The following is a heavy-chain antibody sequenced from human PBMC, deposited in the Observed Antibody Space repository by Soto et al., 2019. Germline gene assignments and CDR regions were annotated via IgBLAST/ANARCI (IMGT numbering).Heavy chain of an antibody. CDR2: ISYHGSNE. CDR3: ARDRKSYQRRQGGLPAWFDP. D-gene: IGHD2-2*01. V-gene: IGHV3-30-3*01. Sequence: PGGSLRLSCAASGFTVSSYAMHWVRQAPGKGLEWVAVISYHGSNEYYADSVKGRFTVSRDNSKNTLYLQMSSLRIEDTAVYYCARDRKSYQRRQGGLPAWFDPWGQGTLVTVSS. CDR1: GFTVSSYA. J-gene: IGHJ5*02.